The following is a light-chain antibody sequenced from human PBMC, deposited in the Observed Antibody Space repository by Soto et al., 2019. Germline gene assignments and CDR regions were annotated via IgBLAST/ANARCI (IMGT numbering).Light chain of an antibody. J-gene: IGLJ6*01. CDR2: EVT. CDR3: SAYTIRSAV. V-gene: IGLV2-14*01. CDR1: SSDVGGYHY. Sequence: QSVLTQPASVSGSPGQSITIACTGTSSDVGGYHYVSWYQQLPGKAPKLMIYEVTKRPSGVSNRFSGSKSDNTASLTISGLQAEDEADYYCSAYTIRSAVFGTGTQLTVL.